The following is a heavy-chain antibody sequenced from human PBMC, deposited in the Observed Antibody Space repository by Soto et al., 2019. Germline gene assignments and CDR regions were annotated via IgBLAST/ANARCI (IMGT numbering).Heavy chain of an antibody. CDR1: GFTFSSYS. J-gene: IGHJ3*02. Sequence: PGGSLRLSCAASGFTFSSYSMNWVRQAPGKGLEWVSSISSSSSYIYYADSVKGRFTISRDNAKNSLYLQMNSLRAEDTAVYYCAALRPEGDAFDIWGQGTMVTVSS. CDR3: AALRPEGDAFDI. V-gene: IGHV3-21*01. CDR2: ISSSSSYI.